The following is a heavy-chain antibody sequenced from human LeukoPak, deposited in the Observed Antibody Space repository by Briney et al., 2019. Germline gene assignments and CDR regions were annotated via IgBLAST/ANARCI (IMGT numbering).Heavy chain of an antibody. D-gene: IGHD3-22*01. Sequence: SETLSLTCTVSGGSISSYYWSWIRQPPGKGLEWIGYIYYSGSTNYNPSLKSRVTISVDTSKNQFSLKLSSVTAADTAVYYCARDSGYYYDSSGYYGGENAFDIWGQGTMVTVSS. CDR1: GGSISSYY. CDR3: ARDSGYYYDSSGYYGGENAFDI. V-gene: IGHV4-59*12. J-gene: IGHJ3*02. CDR2: IYYSGST.